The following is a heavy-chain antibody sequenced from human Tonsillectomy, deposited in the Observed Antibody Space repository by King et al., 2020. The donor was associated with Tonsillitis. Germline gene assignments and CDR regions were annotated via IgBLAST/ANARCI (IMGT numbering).Heavy chain of an antibody. Sequence: VQLVESGGGLVQPGGSLRLSCAASGFTFSSYWMTWVRQAPGKGLEWVANIKQDGSEKYYVDSVKGRFTISRDYAKNSLYLEMNNLRAEDTAVYYCVRGESSGYEIDYWGQGTLVTVFS. V-gene: IGHV3-7*01. J-gene: IGHJ4*02. CDR2: IKQDGSEK. D-gene: IGHD3-22*01. CDR3: VRGESSGYEIDY. CDR1: GFTFSSYW.